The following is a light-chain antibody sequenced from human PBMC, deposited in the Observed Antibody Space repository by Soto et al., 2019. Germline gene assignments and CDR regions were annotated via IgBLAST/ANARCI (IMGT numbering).Light chain of an antibody. CDR2: EVS. CDR1: SSDVGAYNY. Sequence: QSALTQPASVSGSPGQSITISCTGTSSDVGAYNYVSWYQQHPGIAPKLMIYEVSNRPSGVSNRFSGSKSDNTASLTISGLQAEGEADYYCSSYTSRSIVVFVGGTKLTVL. CDR3: SSYTSRSIVV. J-gene: IGLJ2*01. V-gene: IGLV2-14*01.